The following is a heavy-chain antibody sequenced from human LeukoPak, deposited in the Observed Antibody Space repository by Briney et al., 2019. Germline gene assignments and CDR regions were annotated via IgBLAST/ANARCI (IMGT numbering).Heavy chain of an antibody. V-gene: IGHV3-23*01. CDR3: AKGCQCPSGLSSWFDP. Sequence: GGSLRLSCSASGFTFTNYGMSWVRQAPGKGLEWVAGLSGNGDGQFYADSVEGRFTISRDITNNIWYLQMNSLRAEDTAVYYCAKGCQCPSGLSSWFDPRGQGTLVAVSS. CDR2: LSGNGDGQ. D-gene: IGHD1-14*01. J-gene: IGHJ5*02. CDR1: GFTFTNYG.